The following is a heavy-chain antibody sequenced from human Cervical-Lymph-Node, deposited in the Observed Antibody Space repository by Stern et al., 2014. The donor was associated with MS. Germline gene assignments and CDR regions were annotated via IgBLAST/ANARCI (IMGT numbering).Heavy chain of an antibody. D-gene: IGHD1-1*01. CDR3: ARLDVSLDY. CDR1: GGSVSSGSYY. V-gene: IGHV4-61*03. J-gene: IGHJ4*02. CDR2: IYYTGAT. Sequence: QVQLVESGPGLVKPSETLSLTCSVSGGSVSSGSYYWNWIRQPPGKGPEWVGYIYYTGATNYNPSLKSRVTISADTAKNDFSLKLRSVTAADTAVYYCARLDVSLDYWGQGILVTVSS.